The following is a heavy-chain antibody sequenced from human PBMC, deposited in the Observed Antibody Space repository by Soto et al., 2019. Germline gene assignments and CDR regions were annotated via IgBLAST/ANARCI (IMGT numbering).Heavy chain of an antibody. V-gene: IGHV3-11*06. Sequence: GGSLRLSCAASGFTFSDYYISWIHQAPGKGLDWVAYISSSSRTTKYGDSVKGRFTISRDNAKNSLFLQMNSLRGEDTAVYYCARDVYRYSSSSPEDVWGQGTTVTVSS. J-gene: IGHJ6*02. CDR3: ARDVYRYSSSSPEDV. CDR1: GFTFSDYY. CDR2: ISSSSRTT. D-gene: IGHD6-6*01.